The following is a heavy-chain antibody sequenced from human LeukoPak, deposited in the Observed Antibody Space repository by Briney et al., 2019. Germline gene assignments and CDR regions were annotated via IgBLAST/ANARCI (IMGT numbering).Heavy chain of an antibody. J-gene: IGHJ3*02. Sequence: PSETLSLTCTVSGGSISSSSYYWGWIRQPPGKGLEWIGSIYYSGSTYYNPSLKSQVTISVDTSKNQFSLKLSSVTAADTAVYYCARQSDMITFGGVIAPPHAFDIWGQGTMVTVSS. D-gene: IGHD3-16*02. CDR2: IYYSGST. CDR3: ARQSDMITFGGVIAPPHAFDI. V-gene: IGHV4-39*01. CDR1: GGSISSSSYY.